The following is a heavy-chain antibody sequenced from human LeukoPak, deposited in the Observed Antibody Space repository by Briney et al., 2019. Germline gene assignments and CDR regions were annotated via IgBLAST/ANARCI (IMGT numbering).Heavy chain of an antibody. J-gene: IGHJ3*02. Sequence: PTGGSLRLSCAASGFTFSSYGMSWIRQAPGKGLECVSYISSSGSTIYYADSVKGRFTISRDNAKNSLYLQMNSLRTDDTALYYCARYSEHCTNGVCFYSFDIWGQGTMVTVSS. D-gene: IGHD2-8*01. V-gene: IGHV3-48*04. CDR3: ARYSEHCTNGVCFYSFDI. CDR2: ISSSGSTI. CDR1: GFTFSSYG.